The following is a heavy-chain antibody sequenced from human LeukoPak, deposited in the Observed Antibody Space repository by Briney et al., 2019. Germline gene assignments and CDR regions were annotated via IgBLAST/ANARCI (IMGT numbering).Heavy chain of an antibody. CDR2: ISGSGGST. V-gene: IGHV3-23*01. Sequence: GGSLRLSCAASGFTFSSYAMSWVRQAPGKGLEWVSAISGSGGSTYYADSVKGRFTISRDNSKNTLYLQMNSLRAEDTAVYYYAKNIAAAGTPPSFFDYWGQGTLVTVSS. J-gene: IGHJ4*02. D-gene: IGHD6-13*01. CDR1: GFTFSSYA. CDR3: AKNIAAAGTPPSFFDY.